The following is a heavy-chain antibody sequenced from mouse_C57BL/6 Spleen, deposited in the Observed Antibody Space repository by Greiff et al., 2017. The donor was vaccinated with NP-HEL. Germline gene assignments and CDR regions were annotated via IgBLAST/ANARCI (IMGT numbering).Heavy chain of an antibody. CDR2: IDPETGGT. V-gene: IGHV1-15*01. CDR3: TSLITTVVATGYCDV. Sequence: VKLMESGAELVRPGASVTLSCKASGYTFTDYEMHWVKQTPVHGLEWIGAIDPETGGTAYNQKFKGKAILTADKSSSTAYMELRSLTSEDSAVYYCTSLITTVVATGYCDVWGTGTTVTVSS. CDR1: GYTFTDYE. J-gene: IGHJ1*03. D-gene: IGHD1-1*01.